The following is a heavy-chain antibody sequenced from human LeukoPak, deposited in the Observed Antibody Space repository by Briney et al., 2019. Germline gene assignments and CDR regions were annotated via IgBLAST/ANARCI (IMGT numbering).Heavy chain of an antibody. CDR3: AKGYSSGWTPFDY. D-gene: IGHD6-19*01. CDR2: IGDSGEIE. J-gene: IGHJ4*02. V-gene: IGHV3-23*01. CDR1: GFSFSTYG. Sequence: GGSLRLSCAASGFSFSTYGMHWVRQAPGKGLEWVSGIGDSGEIERYADSVKGRFTISRDNFRNTVYLEMRSLRPEDTAVYYCAKGYSSGWTPFDYWGQGTQVTVSS.